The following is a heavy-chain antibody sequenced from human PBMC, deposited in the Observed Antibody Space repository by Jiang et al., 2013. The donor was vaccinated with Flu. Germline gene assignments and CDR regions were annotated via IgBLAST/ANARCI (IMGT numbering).Heavy chain of an antibody. V-gene: IGHV4-59*01. D-gene: IGHD3-22*01. CDR2: IYYSGST. Sequence: GSGLVKPSETLSLTCTVSGGSISSYYWGWIRQPPGKGLEWIGYIYYSGSTNYNPSLKSRVTISVDTSKNQFSLKLSSVTAADTAVYYCARGGYYYDSSGYFDAFDIWGQGTMVTVSS. CDR1: GGSISSYY. CDR3: ARGGYYYDSSGYFDAFDI. J-gene: IGHJ3*02.